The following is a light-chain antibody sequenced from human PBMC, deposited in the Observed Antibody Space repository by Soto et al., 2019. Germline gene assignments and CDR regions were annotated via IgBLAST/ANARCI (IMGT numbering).Light chain of an antibody. CDR3: QQYGSSPLT. CDR1: QSVSSSY. CDR2: GAS. Sequence: EILLTQSPGTLSLSPGERATLSCRASQSVSSSYLAWYQQKPGQAPRLLIYGASSRATGIPDRFSGSGSGTDFTLTISRLEPEDFAAYYCQQYGSSPLTFGGGIKVDIK. J-gene: IGKJ4*01. V-gene: IGKV3-20*01.